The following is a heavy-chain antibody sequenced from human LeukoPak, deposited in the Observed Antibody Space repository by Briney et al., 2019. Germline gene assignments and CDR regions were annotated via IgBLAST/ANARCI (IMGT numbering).Heavy chain of an antibody. Sequence: GGSLRLSCAASGFTVSSNYMSWVRQAPGKGLEWVSAIYSGGSTYYADSVKGRFTISRDNSKNTLYLQMNSLRAEDTAVYYCAKDSNYDSSGYYFNYFDYWGQGTLVTVSS. CDR3: AKDSNYDSSGYYFNYFDY. V-gene: IGHV3-53*01. D-gene: IGHD3-22*01. J-gene: IGHJ4*02. CDR2: IYSGGST. CDR1: GFTVSSNY.